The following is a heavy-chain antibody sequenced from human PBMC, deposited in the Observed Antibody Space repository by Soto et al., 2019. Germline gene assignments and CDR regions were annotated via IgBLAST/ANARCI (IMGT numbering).Heavy chain of an antibody. CDR2: INSDGSST. CDR1: GFTFSSYW. V-gene: IGHV3-74*01. D-gene: IGHD2-2*01. Sequence: GGSLRLSCAASGFTFSSYWMHWVRQAPGKGLVWVSRINSDGSSTSYADSVKGRFTISRDNAKNTLYLQMNSLRAEDTAVYYCARDRGYCSSTSCPGGFDPWGQGTLVTVSS. CDR3: ARDRGYCSSTSCPGGFDP. J-gene: IGHJ5*02.